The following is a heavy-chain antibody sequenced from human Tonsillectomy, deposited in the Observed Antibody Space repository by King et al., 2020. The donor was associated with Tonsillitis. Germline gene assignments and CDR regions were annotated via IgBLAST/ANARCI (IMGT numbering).Heavy chain of an antibody. CDR2: IYYSGST. V-gene: IGHV4-39*01. D-gene: IGHD3-16*01. Sequence: QLQESGPGLVKPSETLSLTCTVSGASISSSSYYWGWIRQPPGKGLEWIGSIYYSGSTYYNPSLKSRVTISVDTSKNQFSLKLSSVTAADTAVYYCARWAPLTDFDYWGQGTLVTVSS. CDR1: GASISSSSYY. J-gene: IGHJ4*02. CDR3: ARWAPLTDFDY.